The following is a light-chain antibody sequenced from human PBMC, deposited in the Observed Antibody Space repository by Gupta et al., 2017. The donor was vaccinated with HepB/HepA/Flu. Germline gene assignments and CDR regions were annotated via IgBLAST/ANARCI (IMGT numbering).Light chain of an antibody. Sequence: EIVMTQSPATMSVSPGERATRSCRASQIINSNIAWYQQKPGQAPRLIISGTSNRATGIPARFSGSGYGTEFTLTSSRRQYEDSAFYYGRHDNDWHLFGQGTRLEIK. CDR3: RHDNDWHL. CDR1: QIINSN. CDR2: GTS. J-gene: IGKJ5*01. V-gene: IGKV3-15*01.